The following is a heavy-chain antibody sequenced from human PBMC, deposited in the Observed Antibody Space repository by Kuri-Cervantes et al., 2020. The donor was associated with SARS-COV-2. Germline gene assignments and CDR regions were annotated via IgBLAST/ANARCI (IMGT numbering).Heavy chain of an antibody. D-gene: IGHD1-14*01. CDR2: IIPILGIA. V-gene: IGHV1-69*04. Sequence: SVKVSCKASGYIFTSYGISWVRQAPRQGLEWMGRIIPILGIANYAQKFQGRVTITADKSTSTAYMELSSLRSEDTAVYYCARGESAPEGYFDLWGRGTLVTVSS. J-gene: IGHJ2*01. CDR3: ARGESAPEGYFDL. CDR1: GYIFTSYG.